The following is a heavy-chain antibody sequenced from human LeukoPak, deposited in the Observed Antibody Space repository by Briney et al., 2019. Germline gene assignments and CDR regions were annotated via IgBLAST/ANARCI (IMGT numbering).Heavy chain of an antibody. D-gene: IGHD2/OR15-2a*01. V-gene: IGHV1-58*01. CDR2: IVVGSGNT. Sequence: SVTVSFKASGFTFTNSAVQGVRQARGQRREWIGWIVVGSGNTNYAQKFQERVTITRDMSTSTAYMELSSLRSEDTAVYYCAALLSMGYFDYWGQGTLVTVSS. J-gene: IGHJ4*02. CDR1: GFTFTNSA. CDR3: AALLSMGYFDY.